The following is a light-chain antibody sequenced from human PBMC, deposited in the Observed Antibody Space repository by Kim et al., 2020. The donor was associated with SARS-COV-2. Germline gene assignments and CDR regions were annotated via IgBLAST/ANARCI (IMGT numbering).Light chain of an antibody. CDR3: RVWDSSSDHPV. J-gene: IGLJ3*02. V-gene: IGLV3-21*04. CDR2: YDS. Sequence: PGKADRITCWGNNIGSKSVHWYQQRPGQAPVLVIYYDSDRPSGIPERFSGSNSGNTATLTISRVEARDEADYYCRVWDSSSDHPVFGGGTQLTVL. CDR1: NIGSKS.